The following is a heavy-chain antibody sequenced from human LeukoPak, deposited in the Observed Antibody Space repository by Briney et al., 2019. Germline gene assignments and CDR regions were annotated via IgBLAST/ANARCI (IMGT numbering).Heavy chain of an antibody. CDR2: IIPIFGTA. J-gene: IGHJ3*02. CDR3: ARDSYDSSGYFSQDAFDI. CDR1: GGTFSSYA. D-gene: IGHD3-22*01. V-gene: IGHV1-69*05. Sequence: SVKVSCKASGGTFSSYAISWVRQAPGQGLERMGGIIPIFGTANYAQKFQGRVTITTDESTSTAYMERSSLRSEDTAVYYCARDSYDSSGYFSQDAFDIWGQGTMVTVSS.